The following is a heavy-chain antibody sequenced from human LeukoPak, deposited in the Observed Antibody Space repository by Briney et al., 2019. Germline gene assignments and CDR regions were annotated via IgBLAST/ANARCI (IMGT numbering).Heavy chain of an antibody. V-gene: IGHV1-2*02. CDR3: ARDSPIHYYGSGSYYYGMDV. D-gene: IGHD3-10*01. J-gene: IGHJ6*02. CDR2: INPNSGGT. CDR1: GYTFTGYY. Sequence: ASVKVSCKASGYTFTGYYMHWVRQAPGQGLEWMGWINPNSGGTNYAQKFQGRGTMTRDTSISTAYMELSRLRSDDTAVYYCARDSPIHYYGSGSYYYGMDVWGQGTTVTVSS.